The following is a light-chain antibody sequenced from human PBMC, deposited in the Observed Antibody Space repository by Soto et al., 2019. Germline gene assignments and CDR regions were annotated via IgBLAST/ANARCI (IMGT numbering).Light chain of an antibody. CDR1: QTVPSR. Sequence: EIVLTQSPGTLSLSPVERATLSCRASQTVPSRIAWYQQKPGQAPSLLIYGASTRTTGVPDRFSGTGSGTEFTLTISSLKSEDYAVYYCQQYKSWPPITFGQGTRLENK. CDR2: GAS. V-gene: IGKV3-15*01. J-gene: IGKJ5*01. CDR3: QQYKSWPPIT.